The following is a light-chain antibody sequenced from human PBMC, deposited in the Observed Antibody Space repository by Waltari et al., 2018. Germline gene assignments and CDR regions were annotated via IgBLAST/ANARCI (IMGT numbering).Light chain of an antibody. CDR2: GKT. J-gene: IGKJ3*01. CDR1: RSVSNTY. CDR3: QHRDHWPPDAT. Sequence: EIVLTQSPGTLSLSPGERATLSCRASRSVSNTYLAWYQQKPGQAPRLLIYGKTTRATGIPARFSGSGSGTDFTLTISSLEAEEFAVYYCQHRDHWPPDATFGPGTKVDI. V-gene: IGKV3D-20*02.